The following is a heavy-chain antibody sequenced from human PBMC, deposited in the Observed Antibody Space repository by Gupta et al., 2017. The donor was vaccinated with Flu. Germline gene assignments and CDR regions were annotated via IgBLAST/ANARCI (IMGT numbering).Heavy chain of an antibody. CDR3: ARAGDNWNYGGYFDY. D-gene: IGHD1-20*01. CDR1: T. V-gene: IGHV3-21*01. CDR2: ISGSRNYI. Sequence: TMNWFRQAPGKGLEWGSSISGSRNYIYYADAVKGRFTISRDKAKNSLFLQLKRLGAEETALYYCARAGDNWNYGGYFDYWGQGTLVTVSS. J-gene: IGHJ4*02.